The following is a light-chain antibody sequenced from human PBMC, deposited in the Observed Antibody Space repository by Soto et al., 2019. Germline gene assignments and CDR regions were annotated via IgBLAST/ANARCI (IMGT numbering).Light chain of an antibody. V-gene: IGKV3D-15*01. Sequence: EIAMTQSPATLSVSPGERATLSCRASQSVSSNLAWYQHKPGQAPRLLIYHISIRATGIPARFSGSGSGTEFTLTISSLQSEDFAVYYCQQHNGWPLTFGQGTRVE. CDR3: QQHNGWPLT. CDR2: HIS. J-gene: IGKJ5*01. CDR1: QSVSSN.